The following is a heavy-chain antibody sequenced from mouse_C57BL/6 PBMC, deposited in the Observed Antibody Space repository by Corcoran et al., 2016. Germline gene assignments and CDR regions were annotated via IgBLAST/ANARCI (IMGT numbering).Heavy chain of an antibody. CDR1: GYTFTTYG. J-gene: IGHJ2*01. Sequence: QIQLVQSGPELKKPGETVKISCKASGYTFTTYGMSWVKQAPGKGLKWMGWINTYSGVPTYADDFKGRFAFSLETSASTAYLQINNLKNEDTATYFCVRSDYGSSFLGYWGQGTTLTVSS. CDR2: INTYSGVP. V-gene: IGHV9-3*01. D-gene: IGHD1-1*01. CDR3: VRSDYGSSFLGY.